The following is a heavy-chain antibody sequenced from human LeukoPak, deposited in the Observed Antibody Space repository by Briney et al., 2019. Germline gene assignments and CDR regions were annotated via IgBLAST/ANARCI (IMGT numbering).Heavy chain of an antibody. CDR2: IYGSGGT. J-gene: IGHJ2*01. V-gene: IGHV4-59*08. D-gene: IGHD1-14*01. CDR3: ARRGSGASLEYYFDL. CDR1: GGSISSYY. Sequence: SETLSLTCTVSGGSISSYYWSWIRQPPGKGLEWIGHIYGSGGTNYNPSLNSRVTISVDTSKNQFSLKLSSVTAADTAVYYCARRGSGASLEYYFDLWGRGTLVTVSS.